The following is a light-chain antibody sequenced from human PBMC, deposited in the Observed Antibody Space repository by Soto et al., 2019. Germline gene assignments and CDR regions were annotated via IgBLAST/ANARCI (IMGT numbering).Light chain of an antibody. CDR1: TSNIGSNY. Sequence: QSVLTQPPSASGTPGQRVTISCSGSTSNIGSNYVFWYQQLPGTAPKLLIYSNSQRPSGVPDRFSGSKSGTSASLAITGLQAEDEADYYCQSYDSSLSGSLVFGGGTQLTVL. V-gene: IGLV1-47*02. CDR2: SNS. J-gene: IGLJ2*01. CDR3: QSYDSSLSGSLV.